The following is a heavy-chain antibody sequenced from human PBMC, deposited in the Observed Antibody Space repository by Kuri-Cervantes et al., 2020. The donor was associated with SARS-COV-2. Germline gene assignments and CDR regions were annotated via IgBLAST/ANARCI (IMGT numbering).Heavy chain of an antibody. CDR2: IYTSGST. V-gene: IGHV4-4*07. J-gene: IGHJ5*02. CDR3: ARARYSSSYLYNWFDP. CDR1: GGSISSHY. Sequence: ESLKISCTVSGGSISSHYWSWIRQPAGKGLEWIGRIYTSGSTNYNPSLKSRVTMSVDTSKNQFSLKLSSVTAADTAVYYCARARYSSSYLYNWFDPWGQGTLVTVSS. D-gene: IGHD6-13*01.